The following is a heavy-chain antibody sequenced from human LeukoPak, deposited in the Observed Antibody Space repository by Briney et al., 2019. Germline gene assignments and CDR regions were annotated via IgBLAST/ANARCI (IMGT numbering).Heavy chain of an antibody. V-gene: IGHV3-23*01. Sequence: GGSLRLSCAASGFTFSSYAMSWVRQAPGKGLEWVSAISGSGGSTYYADSVKGRFTISRDNSKNTLYLQMNSLRAEDTAVYYCAKASPRYFDWLNYFDYWGQGTLVTVSS. CDR1: GFTFSSYA. J-gene: IGHJ4*02. D-gene: IGHD3-9*01. CDR3: AKASPRYFDWLNYFDY. CDR2: ISGSGGST.